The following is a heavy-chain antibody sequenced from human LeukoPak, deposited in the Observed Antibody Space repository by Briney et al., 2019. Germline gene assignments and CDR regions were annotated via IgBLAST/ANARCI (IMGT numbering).Heavy chain of an antibody. D-gene: IGHD1-20*01. J-gene: IGHJ4*02. CDR2: INPSGGST. V-gene: IGHV1-46*01. Sequence: GASVKVSCKASGYSFISFYIHWVRQAPGQGLEWMGVINPSGGSTAYARQFQGRVTMTRDTSTSTVYMELSSLRSEDTAVYYCARHSLIGTTPFNYWGQGTLVTVSS. CDR1: GYSFISFY. CDR3: ARHSLIGTTPFNY.